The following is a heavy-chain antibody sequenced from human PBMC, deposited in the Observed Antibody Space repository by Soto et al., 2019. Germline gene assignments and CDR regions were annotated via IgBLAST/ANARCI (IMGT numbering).Heavy chain of an antibody. CDR3: ARRVWFGANYGVDV. V-gene: IGHV3-73*02. CDR2: SKDMASNYAT. Sequence: EVQLVESGGGLVQPGGSLRLSCAASGFIFRGSAVHWVRQASGKGLEWLGRSKDMASNYATGYSASVRGRFTLSRDDSKNTAFLQMNSLKIEDTAVYYCARRVWFGANYGVDVWGQGTTVTVSS. J-gene: IGHJ6*02. CDR1: GFIFRGSA. D-gene: IGHD3-10*01.